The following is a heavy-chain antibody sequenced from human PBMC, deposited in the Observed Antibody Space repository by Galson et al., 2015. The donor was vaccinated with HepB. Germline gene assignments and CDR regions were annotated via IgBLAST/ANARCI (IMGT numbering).Heavy chain of an antibody. CDR1: GFTFSDYY. CDR2: ISSSSSYT. CDR3: ARDRLGYCSGGRCYSFDY. Sequence: PLRLSCAASGFTFSDYYMSWIRQAPGKGLEWVSYISSSSSYTNYADSVKGRFTISRDNAKNSLYLQMNSLRAEDTAVYYCARDRLGYCSGGRCYSFDYWGQGTLVTVSS. D-gene: IGHD2-15*01. J-gene: IGHJ4*02. V-gene: IGHV3-11*05.